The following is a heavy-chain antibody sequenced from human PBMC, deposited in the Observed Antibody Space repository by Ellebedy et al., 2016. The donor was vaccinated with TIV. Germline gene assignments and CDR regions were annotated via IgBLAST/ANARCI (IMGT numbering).Heavy chain of an antibody. CDR3: AREGCSGGACPLDY. CDR2: IIPIFGTA. CDR1: GGTFSSYA. Sequence: ASVKVSCKASGGTFSSYAISWVRQAPGQGLEWMGGIIPIFGTANYAQKFQGRVTITADKSTSTAYMKLRSLRSDDTAVYYCAREGCSGGACPLDYWGQGTLVTVSS. D-gene: IGHD2-15*01. J-gene: IGHJ4*02. V-gene: IGHV1-69*06.